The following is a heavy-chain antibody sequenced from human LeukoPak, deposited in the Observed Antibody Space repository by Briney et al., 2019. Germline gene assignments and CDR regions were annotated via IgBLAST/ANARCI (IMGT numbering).Heavy chain of an antibody. J-gene: IGHJ4*02. CDR1: GFTFSSYW. D-gene: IGHD6-13*01. V-gene: IGHV3-7*01. Sequence: PGGSLRLSCAASGFTFSSYWMSWVRQAPGKGLEWVANIKQDGSEKYYVDSVKGRFTISRDNSKNTLYLQMNSLRAEDTAVYYCAKDTYIAAAGNPGYWGQGTLVTVSS. CDR2: IKQDGSEK. CDR3: AKDTYIAAAGNPGY.